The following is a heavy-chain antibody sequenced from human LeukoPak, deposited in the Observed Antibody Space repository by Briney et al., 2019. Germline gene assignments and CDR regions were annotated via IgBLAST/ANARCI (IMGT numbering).Heavy chain of an antibody. J-gene: IGHJ4*02. CDR2: IYYSGST. CDR1: GGSISSYY. CDR3: ARDRYSYGY. Sequence: SETLSLTCTVSGGSISSYYWSWIRQPPGKGLEWIGYIYYSGSTNYNPSLKSRVTISVDTSKNQFSLKLSSVPAADTAGYYCARDRYSYGYWGQGTLGTVSP. V-gene: IGHV4-59*12. D-gene: IGHD5-18*01.